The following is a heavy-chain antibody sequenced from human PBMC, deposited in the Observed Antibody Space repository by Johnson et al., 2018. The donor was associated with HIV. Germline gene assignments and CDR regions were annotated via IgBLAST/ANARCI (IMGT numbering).Heavy chain of an antibody. Sequence: VQLVESGGGVVQPGGSLRLSCVASGFTFSSYWMHWVRQAPGKGLMWVSRLNSDGSSVSYADFVKGRFTVSRDNAKNTLYLQMNSLRAEDTAVYYCARDQGGSSMRWLQSTGFAFDIWGQGTMLTVSS. CDR1: GFTFSSYW. J-gene: IGHJ3*02. CDR3: ARDQGGSSMRWLQSTGFAFDI. D-gene: IGHD5-24*01. V-gene: IGHV3-74*01. CDR2: LNSDGSSV.